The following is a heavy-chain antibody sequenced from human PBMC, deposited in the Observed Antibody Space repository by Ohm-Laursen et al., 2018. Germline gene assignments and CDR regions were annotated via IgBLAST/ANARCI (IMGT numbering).Heavy chain of an antibody. J-gene: IGHJ4*02. CDR2: ISSSSSTI. V-gene: IGHV3-48*01. Sequence: SLRLSCAAPGFTFSSYSMNWVRQAPGKGLEWVSSISSSSSTIYYADSVKGRFTISRDNAKNSLYLQMNSLRAEDTAVYYCASRRVGAGVVDYWGQGTLVTVSS. CDR3: ASRRVGAGVVDY. CDR1: GFTFSSYS. D-gene: IGHD1-26*01.